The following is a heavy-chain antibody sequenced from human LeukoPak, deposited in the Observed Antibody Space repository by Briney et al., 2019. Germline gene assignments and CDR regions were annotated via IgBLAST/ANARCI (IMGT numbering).Heavy chain of an antibody. CDR1: GGSISSSSYY. D-gene: IGHD6-19*01. CDR3: ARHLAEYSSGLVDY. CDR2: IYYSGST. V-gene: IGHV4-39*01. J-gene: IGHJ4*02. Sequence: SETLSLTCTVSGGSISSSSYYWGWIRQPPGKGLEWIGSIYYSGSTYYNPSLKSRVTISVDTSKNQFSLKLSSVTAADTAVYYCARHLAEYSSGLVDYWGQGTLVTVSS.